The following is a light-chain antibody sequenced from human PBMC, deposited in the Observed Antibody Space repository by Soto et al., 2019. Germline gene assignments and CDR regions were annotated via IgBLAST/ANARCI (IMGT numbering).Light chain of an antibody. J-gene: IGLJ2*01. CDR3: CSYTGSLTLL. CDR2: EVS. Sequence: QSVLTQPASVSGSAGQSITISCTGSSSDVGGYDYVSWYQQHPGKAPKLMIYEVSNRPSGVSNRFSGSKSGNTASLTISGLQAEDEADYYCCSYTGSLTLLFGGGTKVTVL. CDR1: SSDVGGYDY. V-gene: IGLV2-14*01.